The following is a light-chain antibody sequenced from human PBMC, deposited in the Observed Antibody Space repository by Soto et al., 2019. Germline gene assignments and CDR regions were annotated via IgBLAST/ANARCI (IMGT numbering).Light chain of an antibody. CDR1: SSNIGAGYD. V-gene: IGLV1-40*01. CDR2: GNI. Sequence: QSVLTQPPSVSGAPGRRVTISCTGSSSNIGAGYDVHWYQQRPGTAPKLLIFGNINRPSGVPDRFSGSKSGTSASLAITGLQAEDEGDYYCQSYDSTRSARYVFGTGTKVTVL. CDR3: QSYDSTRSARYV. J-gene: IGLJ1*01.